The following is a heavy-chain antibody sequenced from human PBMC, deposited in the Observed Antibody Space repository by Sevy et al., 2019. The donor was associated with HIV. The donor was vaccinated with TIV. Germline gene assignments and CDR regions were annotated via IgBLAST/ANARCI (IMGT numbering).Heavy chain of an antibody. V-gene: IGHV4-4*07. CDR1: GGSISSYY. Sequence: SETLSLTCTVSGGSISSYYWSWIRQPAGKGLEWIGRIYTSGSTNYNPSLKSRVTMSVDTSKNQFSLKLSSVTAADTAVYYCARGHYYDSSGYLGWFDPWGQGTLVTVSS. CDR3: ARGHYYDSSGYLGWFDP. J-gene: IGHJ5*02. CDR2: IYTSGST. D-gene: IGHD3-22*01.